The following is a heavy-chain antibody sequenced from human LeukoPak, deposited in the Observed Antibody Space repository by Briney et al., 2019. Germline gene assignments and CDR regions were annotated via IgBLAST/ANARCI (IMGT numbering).Heavy chain of an antibody. J-gene: IGHJ3*02. CDR3: AKDPSRLLLSDAFDI. V-gene: IGHV3-30*18. CDR1: GFTFSSCG. CDR2: ISYDGNAK. D-gene: IGHD3-22*01. Sequence: GRSLRLSCSASGFTFSSCGMHWVRQAPGMGLEWVAMISYDGNAKYYADSVRGRFAISRDNSKNTLYLQMNSLRAEDTAVYYCAKDPSRLLLSDAFDIWGQGTMVTVSS.